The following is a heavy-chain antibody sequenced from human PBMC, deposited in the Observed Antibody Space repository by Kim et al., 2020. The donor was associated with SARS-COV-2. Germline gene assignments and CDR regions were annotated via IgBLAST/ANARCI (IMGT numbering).Heavy chain of an antibody. D-gene: IGHD2-2*01. CDR3: AKGGGGRFIVVVPADPFDC. V-gene: IGHV3-23*01. Sequence: GGSLRLSCVVSGFTFSSYSMSWVRQAPGKGLEWVGAISRSAGATYYADSVKGRFTISRDNSKNTLYLQMNSLRAEDMAVYYCAKGGGGRFIVVVPADPFDCCGQGTLATVSA. CDR2: ISRSAGAT. J-gene: IGHJ4*02. CDR1: GFTFSSYS.